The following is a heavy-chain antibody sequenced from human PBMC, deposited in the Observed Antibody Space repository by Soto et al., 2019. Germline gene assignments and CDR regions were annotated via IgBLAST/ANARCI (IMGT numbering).Heavy chain of an antibody. J-gene: IGHJ5*02. CDR2: VYHSGRT. CDR3: ARRQLVNNWFDP. CDR1: GYSITTGYY. D-gene: IGHD6-13*01. V-gene: IGHV4-38-2*01. Sequence: SETLSLTCAVSGYSITTGYYRGWVRRPPGKGLEWIGSVYHSGRTSYNPSLESRVTISVDTSKNQFSRRLSSVPAADTAVYYGARRQLVNNWFDPWGQGTLVTVSS.